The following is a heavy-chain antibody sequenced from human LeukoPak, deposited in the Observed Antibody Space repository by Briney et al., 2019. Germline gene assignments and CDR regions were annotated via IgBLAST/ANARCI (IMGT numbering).Heavy chain of an antibody. CDR3: ARAPAKYCSSTSCTNWFDP. CDR2: INAGNGNT. V-gene: IGHV1-3*01. Sequence: GASVKVSCKASGYTFTSYSMHWVRQAPGQRLEWMGCINAGNGNTKYSQKFQGRVTITRDTSASTAYMELSSLRSEDTAVYYCARAPAKYCSSTSCTNWFDPWGQGTLVTVSS. D-gene: IGHD2-2*01. J-gene: IGHJ5*02. CDR1: GYTFTSYS.